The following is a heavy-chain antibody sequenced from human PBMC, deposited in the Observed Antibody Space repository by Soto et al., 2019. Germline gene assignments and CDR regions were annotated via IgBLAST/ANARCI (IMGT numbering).Heavy chain of an antibody. CDR2: IYYSGST. CDR1: GGSISSGGYY. CDR3: ARDRQHILYGMDV. J-gene: IGHJ6*02. Sequence: QVQLQESGPGLVKPSQTLSLTCTVSGGSISSGGYYWSWIRQHPGKGLEWIGYIYYSGSTYYNPSLKRRVTISVATSKNQFSLKLSSVTAADTAVYYCARDRQHILYGMDVWGQGTTVTVSS. V-gene: IGHV4-31*03.